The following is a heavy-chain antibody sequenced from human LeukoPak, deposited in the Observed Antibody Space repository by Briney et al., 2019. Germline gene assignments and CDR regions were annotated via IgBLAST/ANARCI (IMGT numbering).Heavy chain of an antibody. CDR2: IYSGGST. CDR1: GLTVSNSY. Sequence: GGSLRLSCAVSGLTVSNSYMSWVRQAPGKGLEWVSVIYSGGSTYYADSVKGRFTISRDNSKNTVYLQMNSLRGEDTAVYYCARNVGYWGQGTLVTVSS. CDR3: ARNVGY. J-gene: IGHJ4*02. V-gene: IGHV3-53*01. D-gene: IGHD1-26*01.